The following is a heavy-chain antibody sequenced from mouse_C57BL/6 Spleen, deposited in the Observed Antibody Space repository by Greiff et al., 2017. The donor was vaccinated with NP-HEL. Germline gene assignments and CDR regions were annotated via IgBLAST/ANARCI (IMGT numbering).Heavy chain of an antibody. J-gene: IGHJ2*01. CDR3: TGILSPYYFDY. CDR1: GYTFTSYW. D-gene: IGHD6-2*01. CDR2: IYPGNSYT. V-gene: IGHV1-5*01. Sequence: VHLQQSGTVLARPGASVKMSCKTSGYTFTSYWMPWVQQRPGPGLAWIGAIYPGNSYTSYNQKFKGKAKLTAVTSASTAYMELSSLTNEDSAVYYCTGILSPYYFDYWGQGTTLTVSS.